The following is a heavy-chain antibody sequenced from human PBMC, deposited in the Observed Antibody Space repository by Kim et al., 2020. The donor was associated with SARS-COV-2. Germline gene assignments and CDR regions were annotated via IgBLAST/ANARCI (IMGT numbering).Heavy chain of an antibody. J-gene: IGHJ3*02. CDR2: IIPILGIA. CDR1: GGTFSSYA. Sequence: SVKVSCKASGGTFSSYAISWVRQAPGQGLEWMGRIIPILGIANYAQKFQGRVTITADKSTSTAYMELSSLRSEDTAVYYCARDRRSRVVVAAHTLDAFDIWGQGTMVTVSS. D-gene: IGHD2-15*01. CDR3: ARDRRSRVVVAAHTLDAFDI. V-gene: IGHV1-69*04.